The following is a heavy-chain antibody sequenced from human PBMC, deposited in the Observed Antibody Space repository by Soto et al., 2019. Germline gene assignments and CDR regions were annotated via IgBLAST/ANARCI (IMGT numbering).Heavy chain of an antibody. CDR2: FYYSGST. CDR1: GGSIRSYY. CDR3: GRGGWRHIDY. V-gene: IGHV4-59*08. Sequence: PSETLSLTCTVSGGSIRSYYWSWIRQPPGKGLEWIGYFYYSGSTNYNPSLKSRVTISVDTSKNQFSLKLSSVTAADTAVYYCGRGGWRHIDYWGQGTLVTVSS. J-gene: IGHJ4*02. D-gene: IGHD3-3*01.